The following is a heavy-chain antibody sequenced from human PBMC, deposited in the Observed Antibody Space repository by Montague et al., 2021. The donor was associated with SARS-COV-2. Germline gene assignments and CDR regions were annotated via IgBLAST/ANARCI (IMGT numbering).Heavy chain of an antibody. D-gene: IGHD3-10*01. V-gene: IGHV4-34*01. CDR1: GGSFSGYY. Sequence: SETLSLTCAVYGGSFSGYYWSWIRQPPGKGLEWIGEISHSGSTNYSPSLKIRVTISVATSKNQFSLNLSFVTAADTAVYYCARVRYYGSGTSLGMDVWGQGTTVTVSS. CDR3: ARVRYYGSGTSLGMDV. CDR2: ISHSGST. J-gene: IGHJ6*02.